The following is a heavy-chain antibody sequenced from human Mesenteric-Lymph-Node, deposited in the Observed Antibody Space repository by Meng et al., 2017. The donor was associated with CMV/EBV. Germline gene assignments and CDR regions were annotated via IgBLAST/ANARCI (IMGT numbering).Heavy chain of an antibody. CDR2: IYSGGST. CDR1: GLTVSSNY. V-gene: IGHV3-53*01. CDR3: ARASKRWLQSLGYFDY. Sequence: GLTVSSNYRGWVRQAPGKGLEWVSVIYSGGSTYYADSVKGRFTISRENSKKTLYLQMNSLRDEDTAVYYCARASKRWLQSLGYFDYWGQGTLVTVSS. D-gene: IGHD5-24*01. J-gene: IGHJ4*02.